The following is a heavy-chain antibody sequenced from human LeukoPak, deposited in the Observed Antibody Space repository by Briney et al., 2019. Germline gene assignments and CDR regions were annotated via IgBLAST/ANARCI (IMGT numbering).Heavy chain of an antibody. CDR2: IYYSGST. CDR3: ARAKAYSSSWYVDY. CDR1: GGSISSYY. Sequence: SETLSLTCTVSGGSISSYYWSWIRQPPGKGLEWIGYIYYSGSTNYNPSLKSRVTISVDTYKNQFSLKLSSVTAADTAVYYCARAKAYSSSWYVDYWGQGTLVTVSS. D-gene: IGHD6-13*01. J-gene: IGHJ4*02. V-gene: IGHV4-59*01.